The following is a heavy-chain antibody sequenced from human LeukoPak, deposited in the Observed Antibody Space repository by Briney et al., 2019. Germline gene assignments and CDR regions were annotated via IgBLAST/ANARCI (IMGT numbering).Heavy chain of an antibody. CDR1: GVTVNTYA. CDR3: ASHDTSGYYHYRCLHY. CDR2: ITASGGST. Sequence: PGGSLRLSCAASGVTVNTYAITWVRQAPGKGLECVSAITASGGSTYYADSVKGRFTISRDKSKNTLYLQMSSLRAEDTAVYYCASHDTSGYYHYRCLHYWGQGTLVTVSS. J-gene: IGHJ4*02. V-gene: IGHV3-23*01. D-gene: IGHD3-22*01.